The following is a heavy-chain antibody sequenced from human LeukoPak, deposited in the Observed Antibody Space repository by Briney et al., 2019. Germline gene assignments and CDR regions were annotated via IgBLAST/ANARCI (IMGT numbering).Heavy chain of an antibody. D-gene: IGHD2-2*01. CDR1: GYTFTGYY. CDR3: AREDIVVVPAAIDY. V-gene: IGHV1-2*02. CDR2: INPNSGGT. Sequence: ASVKVSCKASGYTFTGYYIHWVRQAPGQGLEWMGWINPNSGGTNYAQKFQGRVTMTRDTSISIAYMELSRLRSDDTAVYYCAREDIVVVPAAIDYWGQGTLVTVSS. J-gene: IGHJ4*02.